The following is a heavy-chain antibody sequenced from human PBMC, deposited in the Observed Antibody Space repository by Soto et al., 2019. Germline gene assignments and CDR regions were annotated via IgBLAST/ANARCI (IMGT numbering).Heavy chain of an antibody. D-gene: IGHD1-1*01. Sequence: GGSLRLSCAASGFSFSSYWMTWVRQAPGKRLEYVAIIRQDGSEKKYVDSVMGRITSSRDNAKTSSELQMNSLRDEDTAVYYCMTTTRDRPLDYWGQGTLVTVSS. CDR2: IRQDGSEK. CDR3: MTTTRDRPLDY. V-gene: IGHV3-7*03. J-gene: IGHJ4*02. CDR1: GFSFSSYW.